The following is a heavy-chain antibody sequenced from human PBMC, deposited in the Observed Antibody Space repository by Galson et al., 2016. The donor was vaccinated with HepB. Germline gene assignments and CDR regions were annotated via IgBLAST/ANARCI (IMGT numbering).Heavy chain of an antibody. D-gene: IGHD3-3*01. V-gene: IGHV1-69*10. Sequence: SVKVSCKASGGSFSTYAISWVRQAPGQGLEWMGGIIPILGSADYAQKFQGRVPITVAKSTSTAYMELSSLRSEDTAVYYCERESAISGVVSDNNWFDPWGQGTLVTVSS. CDR1: GGSFSTYA. J-gene: IGHJ5*02. CDR2: IIPILGSA. CDR3: ERESAISGVVSDNNWFDP.